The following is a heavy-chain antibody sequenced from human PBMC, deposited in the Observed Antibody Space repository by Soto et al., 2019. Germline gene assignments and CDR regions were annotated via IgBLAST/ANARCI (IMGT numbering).Heavy chain of an antibody. CDR3: ARGPSADKIDF. D-gene: IGHD3-3*01. V-gene: IGHV4-30-4*01. CDR1: GGSVSSGGYF. CDR2: IYNSGST. J-gene: IGHJ4*02. Sequence: QVQLQESGPGLMEPSQTLSLTCTVSGGSVSSGGYFWSWIRQPPGEGLEWIGHIYNSGSTYSNPSLRGRVTISVDTSTSQFSLKLSSVTAADTAVYYCARGPSADKIDFWGQGTLVTVSS.